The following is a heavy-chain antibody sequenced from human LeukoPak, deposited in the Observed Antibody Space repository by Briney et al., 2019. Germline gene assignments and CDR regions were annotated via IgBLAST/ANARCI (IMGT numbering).Heavy chain of an antibody. J-gene: IGHJ6*03. CDR2: ISGSGGST. CDR1: GFTFSSYA. CDR3: AKDTIMITFGGVSSTYFTNYYYYYMDV. V-gene: IGHV3-23*01. Sequence: PGGSLRLSCAASGFTFSSYAMSWVRQAPGKGLEWVSAISGSGGSTYYADSVKGRFTISRDNSKNTLYLQMNSLRAEDTAVYYCAKDTIMITFGGVSSTYFTNYYYYYMDVWGKGTTVTVSS. D-gene: IGHD3-16*01.